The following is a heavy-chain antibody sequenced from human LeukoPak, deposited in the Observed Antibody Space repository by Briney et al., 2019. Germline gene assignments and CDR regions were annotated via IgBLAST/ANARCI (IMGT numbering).Heavy chain of an antibody. Sequence: SQTLSLTCTVSGGSISSGDYYWSWIRQPPGKGLEWIGYIYYSGSTYYNPSLKSRVTISVDTSKNQFSLKLSSVTAADTAVYYCARDGGPLTMVRGAYPWGQGTLVTVSS. CDR3: ARDGGPLTMVRGAYP. J-gene: IGHJ5*02. V-gene: IGHV4-30-4*01. CDR2: IYYSGST. CDR1: GGSISSGDYY. D-gene: IGHD3-10*01.